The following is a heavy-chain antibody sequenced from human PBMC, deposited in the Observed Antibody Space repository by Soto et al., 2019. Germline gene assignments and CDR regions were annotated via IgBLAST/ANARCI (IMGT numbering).Heavy chain of an antibody. V-gene: IGHV1-18*01. CDR2: ISAYNGNT. D-gene: IGHD3-22*01. CDR3: ATEYYYDSSGPLGAFDI. J-gene: IGHJ3*02. CDR1: GYTFTSYG. Sequence: ASVKVSCKASGYTFTSYGISWVRQAPGQGLEWMGWISAYNGNTNYAQKLQGRVTMTTDTSTSTAYMELRSLRSDDTAVYYCATEYYYDSSGPLGAFDIWGQGTMVTVSS.